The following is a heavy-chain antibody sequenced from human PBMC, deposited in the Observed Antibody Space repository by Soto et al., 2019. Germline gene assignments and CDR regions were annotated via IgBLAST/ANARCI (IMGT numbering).Heavy chain of an antibody. Sequence: ASVKVSCKASGYTFTSYDINWVRQATGQGLEWMGWINAGNGNTKYSQKFQGRVTITRDTSASTAYMELSSLRSEDTAVYYCAREWYYDSSGYHYYYYYYGMDVWGQGTTVTVSS. CDR1: GYTFTSYD. CDR3: AREWYYDSSGYHYYYYYYGMDV. CDR2: INAGNGNT. J-gene: IGHJ6*02. D-gene: IGHD3-22*01. V-gene: IGHV1-3*01.